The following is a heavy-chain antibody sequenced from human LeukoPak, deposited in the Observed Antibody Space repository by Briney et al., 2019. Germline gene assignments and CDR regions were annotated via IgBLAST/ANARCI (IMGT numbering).Heavy chain of an antibody. J-gene: IGHJ5*01. D-gene: IGHD5-24*01. Sequence: PSETLSLTCTVAGVSISSVGYYWSWIRQPPGKGLEWIGYIYHSGSTYYNPSLKSRVTMLVDRSKYQFSLNLSAVTAADTAVYYCARVVDGYNYLPGAWGHGPLVTVSS. CDR3: ARVVDGYNYLPGA. V-gene: IGHV4-30-2*01. CDR2: IYHSGST. CDR1: GVSISSVGYY.